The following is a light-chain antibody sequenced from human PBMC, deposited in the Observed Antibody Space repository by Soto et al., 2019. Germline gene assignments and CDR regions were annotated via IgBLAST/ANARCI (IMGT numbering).Light chain of an antibody. CDR2: DVS. V-gene: IGLV2-11*01. J-gene: IGLJ2*01. Sequence: QSALTQPRSVSGSPGQSVTISCTATSSDVGGYNYVSWYQQHPGKAPKLMIYDVSKRPSGVPDRFSGSKSGNTASLTISVLQAEDEADYYCCAYAGSYTFVVFGGGTKLTVL. CDR1: SSDVGGYNY. CDR3: CAYAGSYTFVV.